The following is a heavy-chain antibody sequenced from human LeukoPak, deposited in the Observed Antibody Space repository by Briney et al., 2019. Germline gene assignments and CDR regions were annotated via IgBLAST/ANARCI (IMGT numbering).Heavy chain of an antibody. D-gene: IGHD3-9*01. J-gene: IGHJ4*02. CDR2: IYYSGST. Sequence: PSETLSLTCSVSGGSMNSYYWSWIRQSPGKGLEWIGYIYYSGSTNYNPTLKSRVTISVDTSKNQFSLKLSSVTAADTAVYYCARHVWLQPFDYWGQGTLVTVSS. CDR3: ARHVWLQPFDY. CDR1: GGSMNSYY. V-gene: IGHV4-59*08.